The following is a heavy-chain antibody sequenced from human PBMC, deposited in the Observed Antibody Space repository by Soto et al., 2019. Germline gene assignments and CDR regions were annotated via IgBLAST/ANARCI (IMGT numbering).Heavy chain of an antibody. CDR1: GGSISSYY. D-gene: IGHD2-15*01. V-gene: IGHV4-59*08. J-gene: IGHJ5*02. CDR2: IYYSGST. Sequence: PSETLSLTCTGSGGSISSYYWSWIRQPPGKGLEWIGYIYYSGSTNYNPSLKSRVTISVDTSKNQFSLKLSSVTAADTAVYYCARHGNTRNWFDPWGQGTLVTVSS. CDR3: ARHGNTRNWFDP.